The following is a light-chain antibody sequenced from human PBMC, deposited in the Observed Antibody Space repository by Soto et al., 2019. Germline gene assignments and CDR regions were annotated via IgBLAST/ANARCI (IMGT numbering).Light chain of an antibody. Sequence: QSALTQPSSASGSPGQSVPISCTGTNSDVGGYDFVSWYQQHPGKAPKLMIYEVNKRPSGVPDSFSGSKSGNTASLTVSGLQAEDEASYYCSSFAGSNNVLFGGRTQLTVL. V-gene: IGLV2-8*01. CDR2: EVN. CDR1: NSDVGGYDF. J-gene: IGLJ3*02. CDR3: SSFAGSNNVL.